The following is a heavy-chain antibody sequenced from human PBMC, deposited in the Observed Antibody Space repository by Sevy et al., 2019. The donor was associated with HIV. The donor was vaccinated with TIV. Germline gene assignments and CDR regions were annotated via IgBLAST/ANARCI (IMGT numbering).Heavy chain of an antibody. D-gene: IGHD5-18*01. CDR3: ARDRGRGYSYGYFDY. CDR2: ISGSDNTV. CDR1: GFTFSDYY. V-gene: IGHV3-11*04. Sequence: GGCLRLSCAASGFTFSDYYMSWIRQAPGKGLEWVSYISGSDNTVYYADSLKGRFTISRDNAKNSVYLQMNSLRDEDTAVYYCARDRGRGYSYGYFDYWGQGTLVTVSS. J-gene: IGHJ4*02.